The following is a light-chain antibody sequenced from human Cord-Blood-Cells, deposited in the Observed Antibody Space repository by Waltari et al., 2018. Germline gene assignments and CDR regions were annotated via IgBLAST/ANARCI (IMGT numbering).Light chain of an antibody. V-gene: IGKV1-33*01. J-gene: IGKJ5*01. CDR3: QQYDNLPIT. Sequence: DIQMTQSPSSLSASVGYRVTITCQASQDISNYLNWYQQKPEKAPKLLIYDASNLETGVPSRFSGSGSGTDFTFTISSLQPEDIATYYCQQYDNLPITFGQGTRLEIK. CDR1: QDISNY. CDR2: DAS.